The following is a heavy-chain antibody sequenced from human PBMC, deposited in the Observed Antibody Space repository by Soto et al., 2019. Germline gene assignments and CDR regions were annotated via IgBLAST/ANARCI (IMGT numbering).Heavy chain of an antibody. CDR3: ARVLHGDLEY. J-gene: IGHJ4*02. CDR1: GFTFSSYS. D-gene: IGHD4-17*01. V-gene: IGHV3-48*02. CDR2: IDSASRTI. Sequence: EVQLVESGGGLVQPGGSLRLSCAVSGFTFSSYSMNWVRQAQGKGLEWLSYIDSASRTIYYADSVKGRFTISRDNGKNSLYLQMNSLRDEDTAVYYCARVLHGDLEYWGQGTLVTVSS.